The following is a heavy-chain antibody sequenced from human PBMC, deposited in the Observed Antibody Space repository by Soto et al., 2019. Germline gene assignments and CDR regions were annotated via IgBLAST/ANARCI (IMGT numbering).Heavy chain of an antibody. CDR2: ISHSGAS. J-gene: IGHJ4*01. D-gene: IGHD3-3*01. Sequence: QVQLEESGPGLVKPSQTLSLSCAVSGDSINSDSYYWTWIRRRPGKGLEWIGYISHSGASFYNPSLENRLLISVDTSKNQFYLDLRSVTASDTAVYYCARGSSYDHGGRAHWGQGSQVAVSS. CDR1: GDSINSDSYY. V-gene: IGHV4-31*11. CDR3: ARGSSYDHGGRAH.